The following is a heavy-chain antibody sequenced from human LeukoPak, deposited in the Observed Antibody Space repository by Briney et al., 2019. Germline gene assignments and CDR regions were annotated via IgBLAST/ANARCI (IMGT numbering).Heavy chain of an antibody. D-gene: IGHD1-14*01. Sequence: GGSLRLSCAASGFTFSSYSMNWVRQAPGKGLERVSYISSSSSSTIYYADSMKGRFTISRDNAKNSLFLQMNSLRAEDTAVYYCARNPRSVRYYMDVWGKGTTVTVSS. J-gene: IGHJ6*03. V-gene: IGHV3-48*01. CDR2: ISSSSSSTI. CDR3: ARNPRSVRYYMDV. CDR1: GFTFSSYS.